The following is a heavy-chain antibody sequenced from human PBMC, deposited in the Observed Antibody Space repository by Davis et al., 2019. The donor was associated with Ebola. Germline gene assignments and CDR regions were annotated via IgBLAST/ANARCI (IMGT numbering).Heavy chain of an antibody. CDR3: ARGHNYAHEY. J-gene: IGHJ4*02. V-gene: IGHV1-2*06. CDR2: VILKSGAT. D-gene: IGHD4-11*01. Sequence: ASVKVSCKASGYTFTDYNIHWMRQAPGQGLDWLGRVILKSGATNYAQKFQGRVTMTRDTSISTAYMELSSLTSDDTADYYCARGHNYAHEYWGQGTLVTVSS. CDR1: GYTFTDYN.